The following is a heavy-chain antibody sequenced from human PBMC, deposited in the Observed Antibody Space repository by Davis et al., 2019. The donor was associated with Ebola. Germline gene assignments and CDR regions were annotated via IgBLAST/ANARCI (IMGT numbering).Heavy chain of an antibody. J-gene: IGHJ3*02. V-gene: IGHV1-69*05. CDR1: GGTFSSYA. CDR2: IIPIFGTA. Sequence: SVKVSCKASGGTFSSYAISWVRQAPGQGLEWMGGIIPIFGTANYAQKLQGRVTMTTDTSTSTAYMELRSLRSDDTAVYYCARARMDDYGDYHDAFDIWGQGTMVTVSS. CDR3: ARARMDDYGDYHDAFDI. D-gene: IGHD4-17*01.